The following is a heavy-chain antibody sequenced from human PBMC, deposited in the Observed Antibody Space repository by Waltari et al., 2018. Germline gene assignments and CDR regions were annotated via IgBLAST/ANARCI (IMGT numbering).Heavy chain of an antibody. CDR2: IKDDGSEK. CDR3: VNMVRRSSFDY. V-gene: IGHV3-7*01. CDR1: GFPFSGYW. J-gene: IGHJ4*02. D-gene: IGHD3-10*01. Sequence: EVQLVESGGALVQPGGSLRLSCAASGFPFSGYWMSWVRKAPGKGLEWVANIKDDGSEKYYVDSVKGRFTISRDNAKNSLYLQLNSLRAEDTAIYCCVNMVRRSSFDYWGQGTLVTVST.